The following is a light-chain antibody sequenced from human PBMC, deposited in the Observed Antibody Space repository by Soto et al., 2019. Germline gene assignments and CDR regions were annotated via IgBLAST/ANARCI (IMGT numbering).Light chain of an antibody. Sequence: EIVMTQSPATLSVSPGERATLSCRPSQSVSSDLAWYQQKPGQAPRLLIYDASNRATGIPARFSGSGSGTDFTLTISSLEAEDFAVYYCQQRSNWPPITFGQGTRLEIK. J-gene: IGKJ5*01. CDR1: QSVSSD. CDR3: QQRSNWPPIT. CDR2: DAS. V-gene: IGKV3-11*01.